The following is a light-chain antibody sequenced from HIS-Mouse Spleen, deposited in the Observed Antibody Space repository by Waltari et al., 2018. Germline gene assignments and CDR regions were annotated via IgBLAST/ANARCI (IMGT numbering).Light chain of an antibody. CDR1: SPNIGAGSD. CDR2: GNS. V-gene: IGLV1-40*01. Sequence: QSVLTQPPSVSEAPGPRVTISCTGSSPNIGAGSDVHWYQQLPGTPPKLLITGNSNRPSGVPDRFSGSKSGTSASLAITGLQAEDEADYYCQSYDSSLSGDVVFGGGTKLTVL. J-gene: IGLJ2*01. CDR3: QSYDSSLSGDVV.